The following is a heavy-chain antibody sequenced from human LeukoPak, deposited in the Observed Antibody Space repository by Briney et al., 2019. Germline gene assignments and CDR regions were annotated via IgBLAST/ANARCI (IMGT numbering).Heavy chain of an antibody. Sequence: GGSLRLSCAASGFTVSSNYMSWVRQAPGKGLEWVSVIYSGGSTYYADAVKGRFTISRDNSKNTLYLQMNSLRAEDTAVYYCASGRESPPYYYYYMDVWGKGTTVTVSS. D-gene: IGHD1-1*01. CDR3: ASGRESPPYYYYYMDV. CDR1: GFTVSSNY. J-gene: IGHJ6*03. V-gene: IGHV3-53*01. CDR2: IYSGGST.